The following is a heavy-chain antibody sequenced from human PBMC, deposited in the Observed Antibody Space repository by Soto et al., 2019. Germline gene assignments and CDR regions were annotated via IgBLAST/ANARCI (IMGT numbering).Heavy chain of an antibody. D-gene: IGHD3-16*02. CDR1: GFTFSNAW. J-gene: IGHJ4*02. CDR3: TTDLYDPYDYIWGSYRYISASGY. V-gene: IGHV3-15*01. Sequence: GGSLRLSCAASGFTFSNAWMSWVRQAPGKGLEWVGRIKSKTDGGTTDYAAPVNGSFTISREDSKNTLYLQMNSLKTEDTAVYYCTTDLYDPYDYIWGSYRYISASGYWGQGTLVTVSS. CDR2: IKSKTDGGTT.